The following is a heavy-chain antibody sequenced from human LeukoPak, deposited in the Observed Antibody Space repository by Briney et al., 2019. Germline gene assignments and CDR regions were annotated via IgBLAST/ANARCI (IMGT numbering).Heavy chain of an antibody. CDR2: ISRSSHTI. V-gene: IGHV3-48*03. CDR3: STAKFDY. CDR1: GFTFSDHE. Sequence: GGSLRLSCAASGFTFSDHEMNWVRRAPGKGLEWLSYISRSSHTIFYADSVKGRFTISRDNAKNSLYLQMNSLRADDTAVYHCSTAKFDYWGQGTLLTVSS. J-gene: IGHJ4*02.